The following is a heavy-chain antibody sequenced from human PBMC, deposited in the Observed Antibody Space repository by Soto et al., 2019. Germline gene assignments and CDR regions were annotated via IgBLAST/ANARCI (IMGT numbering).Heavy chain of an antibody. J-gene: IGHJ4*02. D-gene: IGHD3-16*01. V-gene: IGHV3-66*01. CDR1: GFTVNSNY. Sequence: PGGSLRLSCAASGFTVNSNYMSWVRQAPGKGLEWVSVIYSDGSTYYADSVKGRFIISRDNSNNTLYFQMNSLRAEDTAVYYCASGDYVWGSYSPYYFDYWGQGTLVTVSS. CDR3: ASGDYVWGSYSPYYFDY. CDR2: IYSDGST.